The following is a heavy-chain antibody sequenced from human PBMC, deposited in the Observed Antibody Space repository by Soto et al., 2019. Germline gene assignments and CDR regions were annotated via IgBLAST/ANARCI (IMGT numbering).Heavy chain of an antibody. CDR1: GFTFSSYA. CDR2: ISSNGGST. V-gene: IGHV3-64*04. CDR3: AKAPSRTVAGHYFDY. D-gene: IGHD6-19*01. J-gene: IGHJ4*02. Sequence: GGSLRLSCSASGFTFSSYAMHWVRQAPGKGLEYVSAISSNGGSTYYADSVKGRFTISRDNSKNTLYLQMNRLRAEDTAVYYCAKAPSRTVAGHYFDYWGQGTLVTVSP.